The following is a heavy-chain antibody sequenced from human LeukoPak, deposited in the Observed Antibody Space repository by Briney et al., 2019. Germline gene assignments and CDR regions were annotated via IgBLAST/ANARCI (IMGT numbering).Heavy chain of an antibody. CDR3: AKVIRGGYGMDV. D-gene: IGHD3-10*01. CDR2: ISDSSTLT. J-gene: IGHJ6*02. Sequence: GGSLRLSCAASGFTFSSFGMNWVRQAPGKGLEWVSYISDSSTLTYYADSVKGRFTISRDNAKNSLSLQLNSLRDEDTAVYFCAKVIRGGYGMDVWGQGTTVTVSS. CDR1: GFTFSSFG. V-gene: IGHV3-48*02.